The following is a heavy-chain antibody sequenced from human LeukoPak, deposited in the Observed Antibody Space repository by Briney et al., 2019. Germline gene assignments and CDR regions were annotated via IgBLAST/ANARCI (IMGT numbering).Heavy chain of an antibody. CDR3: ARTHTYRSDY. Sequence: GESLNISCKCSGYIFTNYWIAWVRQMPGKGQELMGIISSGDYDIRYSPSFQGQHTISADNSISTAYLQWSSLKASDTAMYYCARTHTYRSDYWGQGTLVTVSS. CDR1: GYIFTNYW. CDR2: ISSGDYDI. D-gene: IGHD2-21*01. J-gene: IGHJ4*02. V-gene: IGHV5-51*01.